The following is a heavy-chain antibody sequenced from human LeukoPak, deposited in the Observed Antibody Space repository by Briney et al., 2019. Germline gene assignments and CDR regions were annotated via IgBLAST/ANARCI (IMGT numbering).Heavy chain of an antibody. D-gene: IGHD2-8*01. V-gene: IGHV1-18*01. CDR1: GYTFTGYG. Sequence: GASVKVSCKASGYTFTGYGISWVRQAPGQGLEWMGWISAYNGNTNYAQKLQGRVTITADESTSTAYMELSSLRSEDTAVYYCARGKYCTNGVWYMLSSYYYYMDVWGKGTTVTVSS. J-gene: IGHJ6*03. CDR2: ISAYNGNT. CDR3: ARGKYCTNGVWYMLSSYYYYMDV.